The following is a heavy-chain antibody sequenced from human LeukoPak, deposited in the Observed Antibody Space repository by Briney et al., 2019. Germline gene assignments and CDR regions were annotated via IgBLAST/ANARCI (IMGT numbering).Heavy chain of an antibody. CDR3: ARRISDILTGYYFDY. J-gene: IGHJ4*02. D-gene: IGHD3-9*01. CDR2: ISAYNGNT. Sequence: APVKVSCKASGYTFTSYGISWVRQAPGQGLEWMGWISAYNGNTSYAQKFQGRVTMTTDTSTSTAYMELRSLRSDDTAVYYCARRISDILTGYYFDYWGQGTLVTVSS. CDR1: GYTFTSYG. V-gene: IGHV1-18*01.